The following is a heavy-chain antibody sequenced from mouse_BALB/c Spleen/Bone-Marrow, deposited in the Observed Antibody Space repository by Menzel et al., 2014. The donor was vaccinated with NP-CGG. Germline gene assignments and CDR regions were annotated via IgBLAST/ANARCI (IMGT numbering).Heavy chain of an antibody. CDR3: ARSGGNYVAWFVY. CDR2: IDPSDSET. D-gene: IGHD2-1*01. V-gene: IGHV1-69*02. Sequence: VQLQQSGAEVVKPGAPVKLSCKASGYTFTRHWMHWVRQRPGRGLEWIGKIDPSDSETHYNHEFKDKATLTVDKSSSTAYIQLSSLTSEDSAVYFCARSGGNYVAWFVYWGQGTLVTVSP. J-gene: IGHJ3*01. CDR1: GYTFTRHW.